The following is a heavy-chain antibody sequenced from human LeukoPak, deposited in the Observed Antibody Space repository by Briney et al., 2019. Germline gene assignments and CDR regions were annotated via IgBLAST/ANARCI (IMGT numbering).Heavy chain of an antibody. Sequence: PGGSLRLSCAASGFTFSDYWMHWVRQAPGKGLVWVSRINTDGTSTKYADSAKGRFTISRDNARNTVYLQMNSLRAEDTAVYYCARARYSYTGIIDYWGQGTLVTVSS. CDR1: GFTFSDYW. CDR3: ARARYSYTGIIDY. J-gene: IGHJ4*02. CDR2: INTDGTST. D-gene: IGHD5-18*01. V-gene: IGHV3-74*01.